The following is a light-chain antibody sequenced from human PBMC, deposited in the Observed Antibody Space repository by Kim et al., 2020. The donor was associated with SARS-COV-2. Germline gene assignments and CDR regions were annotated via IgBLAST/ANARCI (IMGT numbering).Light chain of an antibody. Sequence: SGSPGQTASITCSGDKLGDKYACWYQQKPRQSPVLVIYQDSKRPSGIPERFSGSNSGNTATLTISGTQAMDEADYYCQAWDSSTVVFGGGTQLTVL. V-gene: IGLV3-1*01. CDR1: KLGDKY. J-gene: IGLJ2*01. CDR2: QDS. CDR3: QAWDSSTVV.